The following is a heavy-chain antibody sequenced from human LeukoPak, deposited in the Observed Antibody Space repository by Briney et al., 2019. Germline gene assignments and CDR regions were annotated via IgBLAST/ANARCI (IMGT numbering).Heavy chain of an antibody. CDR3: ARDGVCSSTSCYFYYYYGMDV. CDR2: INPNSGGT. Sequence: ASVKVSCKASGYTFTSYYMHWVRQAPGQGLEWMGWINPNSGGTNYAQKFQGRVTMTRDTSISTAYMELSRLRSDDTAVYYCARDGVCSSTSCYFYYYYGMDVWGQGTTVTVSS. V-gene: IGHV1-2*02. J-gene: IGHJ6*02. CDR1: GYTFTSYY. D-gene: IGHD2-2*01.